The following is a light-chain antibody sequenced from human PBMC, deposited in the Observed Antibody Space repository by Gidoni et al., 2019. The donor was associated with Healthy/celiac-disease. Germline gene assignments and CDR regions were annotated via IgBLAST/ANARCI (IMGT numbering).Light chain of an antibody. CDR3: MHSVS. J-gene: IGKJ2*03. Sequence: SVMTQSPLSLLVTPGEPAAISCRSSQSLLHSNGYNYLDWYLQKPGQSPQLLIYLGSNRASGVPDRFSGSVSGTDFTLKISRVEAEDVGVYYCMHSVSFGQXTKLEIK. CDR2: LGS. V-gene: IGKV2-28*01. CDR1: QSLLHSNGYNY.